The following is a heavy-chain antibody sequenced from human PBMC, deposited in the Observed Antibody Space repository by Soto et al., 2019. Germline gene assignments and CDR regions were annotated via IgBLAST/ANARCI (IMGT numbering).Heavy chain of an antibody. CDR2: IFYSGST. CDR3: ARQRHWLGVLDY. J-gene: IGHJ4*02. V-gene: IGHV4-39*01. D-gene: IGHD6-19*01. CDR1: GDSINNSGFY. Sequence: QLQLQESGPGLVKPSETLSLTCTVSGDSINNSGFYWGWIRQPPGKGLEWIGSIFYSGSTYYNSSLQSRDTMSVDTSKNQFSLKLSSVTAADTAVYYWARQRHWLGVLDYWGQGTLVPVSS.